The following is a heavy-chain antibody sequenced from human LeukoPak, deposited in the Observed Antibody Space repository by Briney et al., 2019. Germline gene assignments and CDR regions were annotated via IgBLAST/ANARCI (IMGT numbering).Heavy chain of an antibody. J-gene: IGHJ6*02. CDR2: IKEDGSEK. CDR3: ARPYCSSANCLLMDV. CDR1: GFSLSSYS. V-gene: IGHV3-7*03. Sequence: GGSLRLSCAASGFSLSSYSMNWVRQAPGKGLEWVANIKEDGSEKYYVDSVKGRFTMSRDDAKNSLYLQMNSLRAEDTAVYYCARPYCSSANCLLMDVWGQGTTVTVSS. D-gene: IGHD2-2*01.